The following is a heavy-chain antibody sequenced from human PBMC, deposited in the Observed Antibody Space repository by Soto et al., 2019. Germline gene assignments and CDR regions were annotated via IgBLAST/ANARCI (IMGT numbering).Heavy chain of an antibody. J-gene: IGHJ5*02. V-gene: IGHV3-49*03. D-gene: IGHD4-17*01. CDR1: GFTFGDYA. Sequence: PGGSLRLSCTASGFTFGDYAMSWFRQAPGKGLEWVGFIRSKAYGGTTEYAASVKGRFTISRDDSKSIAYLQMNSLKTEDTAVYYCTRDLYGDYVRVDWFDPWGQGTLVTVSS. CDR2: IRSKAYGGTT. CDR3: TRDLYGDYVRVDWFDP.